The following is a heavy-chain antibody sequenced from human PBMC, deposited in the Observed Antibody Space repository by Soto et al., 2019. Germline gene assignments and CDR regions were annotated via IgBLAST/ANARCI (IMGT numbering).Heavy chain of an antibody. CDR2: TYYKSMWYN. V-gene: IGHV6-1*01. CDR1: AHSVSSHSAV. CDR3: GGGDAVRRACGGMDD. Sequence: TLPLPCPTPAHSVSSHSAVWNWVRQSPSTRLEWLGGTYYKSMWYNDYAVSVTRRITINPDTSKNQFSLQHNSLTPEGTPAYYCGGGDAVRRACGGMDDWGQGTTVTVSS. D-gene: IGHD4-17*01. J-gene: IGHJ6*02.